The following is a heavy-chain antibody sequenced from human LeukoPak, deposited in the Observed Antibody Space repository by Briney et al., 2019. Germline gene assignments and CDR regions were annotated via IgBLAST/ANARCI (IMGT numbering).Heavy chain of an antibody. Sequence: GGSLRLSCAVSGFTIGNHGVHWVRQAAGKGQEWVAMISHDGRAEYYRDSVKGRLSISRDNSNNMLYLQMNSLRVEDTAVYYCAKDWGSSDWYNWFDPWGQGTLVTVSS. J-gene: IGHJ5*02. CDR3: AKDWGSSDWYNWFDP. CDR2: ISHDGRAE. V-gene: IGHV3-30*18. D-gene: IGHD6-19*01. CDR1: GFTIGNHG.